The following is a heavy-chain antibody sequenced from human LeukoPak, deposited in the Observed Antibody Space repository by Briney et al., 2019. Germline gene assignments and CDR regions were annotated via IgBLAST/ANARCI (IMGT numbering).Heavy chain of an antibody. Sequence: QSGGSLRLSCAASGFTLSDYWMSWVRQAPGKGLEWVANMDQDGSEENYVGSVKGRFTISRDDAKNSLYLQMNSLRAEDTAVYYCARETYSSSWYGINYYYYMDVWGKGTTVTVSS. V-gene: IGHV3-7*01. CDR1: GFTLSDYW. J-gene: IGHJ6*03. D-gene: IGHD6-13*01. CDR2: MDQDGSEE. CDR3: ARETYSSSWYGINYYYYMDV.